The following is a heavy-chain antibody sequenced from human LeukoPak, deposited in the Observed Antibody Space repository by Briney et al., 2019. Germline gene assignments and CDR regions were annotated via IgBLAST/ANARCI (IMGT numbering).Heavy chain of an antibody. CDR3: ARGGYSGYDYGYNEYYMDV. D-gene: IGHD5-12*01. CDR2: TYYRSKWYN. V-gene: IGHV6-1*01. Sequence: SQTLSLTCAISGDSVSSNSAAWNWIRQSPSRGLEWLGRTYYRSKWYNDYAVSVKSRITINPDTSKNQFSLQLNSVTPEDTAVYYCARGGYSGYDYGYNEYYMDVWGKGTTVTVSS. CDR1: GDSVSSNSAA. J-gene: IGHJ6*03.